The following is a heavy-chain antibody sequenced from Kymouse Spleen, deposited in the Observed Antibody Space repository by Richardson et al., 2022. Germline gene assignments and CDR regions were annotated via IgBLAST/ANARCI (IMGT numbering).Heavy chain of an antibody. Sequence: EVQLVESGGGLVQPGGSLRLSCAASGFTFSSYDMHWVRQATGKGLEWVSAIGTAGDTYYPGSVKGRFTISRENAKNSLYLQMNSLRAGDTAVYYCARGGYCTNGVCHDAFDIWGQGTMVTVSS. V-gene: IGHV3-13*01. CDR1: GFTFSSYD. D-gene: IGHD2-8*01. J-gene: IGHJ3*02. CDR2: IGTAGDT. CDR3: ARGGYCTNGVCHDAFDI.